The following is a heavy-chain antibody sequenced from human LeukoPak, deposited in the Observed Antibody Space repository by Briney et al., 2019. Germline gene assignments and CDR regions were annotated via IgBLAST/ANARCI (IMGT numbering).Heavy chain of an antibody. Sequence: PGGSLRLSCAASGFTVSSNYMSWVRQAPGKGLEWVSVIYSGGSTYYADSVKGRFTISRDNSKNTLYLQMNSLRAEDTAVYYCAKDLLGPKKTSSSSTAIDYWGQGTLVTVSS. CDR2: IYSGGST. J-gene: IGHJ4*02. CDR1: GFTVSSNY. V-gene: IGHV3-53*05. D-gene: IGHD6-6*01. CDR3: AKDLLGPKKTSSSSTAIDY.